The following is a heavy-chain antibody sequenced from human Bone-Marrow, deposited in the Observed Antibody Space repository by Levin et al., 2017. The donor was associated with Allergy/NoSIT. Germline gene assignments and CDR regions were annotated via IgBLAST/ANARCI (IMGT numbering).Heavy chain of an antibody. CDR3: ARDTGYDLDS. J-gene: IGHJ4*02. CDR1: GGSISGGGSY. D-gene: IGHD5-12*01. Sequence: ASETLSLTCTVSGGSISGGGSYWSWIRQHPGKGLEWLGYIYYSGNTYYNPSLKRRLSISVDTSRNQFSLKLSSVTAADTAVYYCARDTGYDLDSWGQGILVTVSS. V-gene: IGHV4-31*03. CDR2: IYYSGNT.